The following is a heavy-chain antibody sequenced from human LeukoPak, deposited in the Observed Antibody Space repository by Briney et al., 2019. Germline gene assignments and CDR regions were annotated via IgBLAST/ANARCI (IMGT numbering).Heavy chain of an antibody. D-gene: IGHD3-22*01. Sequence: GGSLTHPWAASGFTYSNYAMSWVRQAPGKGLDWVSFISGSGVSTYYADSVKGQFIISRDNFRNTLYLQMDSLRSEDTAVYYCAKGSTFYYDITVYYLYIDVWGKGNTVTVSS. J-gene: IGHJ6*03. CDR3: AKGSTFYYDITVYYLYIDV. CDR1: GFTYSNYA. V-gene: IGHV3-23*01. CDR2: ISGSGVST.